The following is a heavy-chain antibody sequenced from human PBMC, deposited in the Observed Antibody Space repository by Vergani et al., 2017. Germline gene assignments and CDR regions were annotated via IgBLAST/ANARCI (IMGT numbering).Heavy chain of an antibody. V-gene: IGHV1-69*01. CDR2: IIPIFGTA. D-gene: IGHD3-3*01. Sequence: QEQLVQSGSELSEPGASVKVSCKASGYPFSSYVMNWVRQAPGQGLEWMGGIIPIFGTANYAQKFQGRVTITADESTSTAYMELSSLRSEDTAVYYCASRDITIFGVVIIRGYYYYGMDVWGQGTTVTVSS. CDR3: ASRDITIFGVVIIRGYYYYGMDV. CDR1: GYPFSSYV. J-gene: IGHJ6*02.